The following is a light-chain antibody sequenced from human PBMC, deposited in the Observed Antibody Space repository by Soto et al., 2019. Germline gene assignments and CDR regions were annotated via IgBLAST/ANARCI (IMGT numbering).Light chain of an antibody. CDR3: LQYNSQSPDS. CDR1: QNIGMW. Sequence: DIQMTQSPSTLSASVGDRVSMTCRASQNIGMWLAWYQKRPGKAPKLLIYDASNLQSGVPSRFSGRGSGTEFTLSSASLQPDDFATYYCLQYNSQSPDSFGQGTKLEIK. J-gene: IGKJ2*03. V-gene: IGKV1-5*01. CDR2: DAS.